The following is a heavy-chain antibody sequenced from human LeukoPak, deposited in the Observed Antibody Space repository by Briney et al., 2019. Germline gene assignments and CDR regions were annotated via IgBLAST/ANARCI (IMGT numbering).Heavy chain of an antibody. D-gene: IGHD3-3*01. CDR2: IYTSGNT. CDR3: ARGGYDFWSGFGY. Sequence: SETLSLTCTVSGDSISSHYWSWIRQPAGKGLEWIGRIYTSGNTNYNPSLKSRVTMSVDTSKNQFSLNLTSVTAADTAVYYCARGGYDFWSGFGYWGQGTLVTVSS. V-gene: IGHV4-4*07. J-gene: IGHJ4*02. CDR1: GDSISSHY.